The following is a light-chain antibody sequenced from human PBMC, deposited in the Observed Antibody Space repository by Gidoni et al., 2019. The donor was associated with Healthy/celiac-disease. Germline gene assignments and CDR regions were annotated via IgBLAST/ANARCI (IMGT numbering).Light chain of an antibody. CDR3: QQYYSTPHT. CDR1: QSVLSSSNNKNY. CDR2: WAS. J-gene: IGKJ2*01. V-gene: IGKV4-1*01. Sequence: DIVMTQSPASLAVSLGERAPINCKSSQSVLSSSNNKNYLAWYQQKQGQPPKRLIYWASTRESGVPDRVSGSGSGTDFTLTISSLQAEDVAVYYCQQYYSTPHTFGQGTKLEIK.